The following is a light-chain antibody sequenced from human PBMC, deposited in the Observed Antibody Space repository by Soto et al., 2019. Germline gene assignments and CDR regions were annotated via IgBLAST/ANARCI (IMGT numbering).Light chain of an antibody. CDR1: SSDIGGYNY. V-gene: IGLV2-14*01. J-gene: IGLJ2*01. CDR3: SSYTTIKTVV. Sequence: QSVLTQPASVSGSPGQSITISCTGTSSDIGGYNYVSWYQQHPGKAPKLIIFEVSNRPSGISDRFSGFKSANTAYLTISGVQPEDEADYHCSSYTTIKTVVFGGGTKLTVL. CDR2: EVS.